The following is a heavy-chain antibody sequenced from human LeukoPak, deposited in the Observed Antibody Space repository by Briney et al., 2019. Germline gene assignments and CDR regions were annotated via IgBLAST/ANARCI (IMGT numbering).Heavy chain of an antibody. D-gene: IGHD2-2*01. Sequence: SETLSLTCAVYGGSFSGYYWSWNRQPPGKGLEWIGEINHSGSTNYNPSLKSRVTISVDASKNQFSLKLSSVTAADTAVYYCARVTLLAKDIVVVPAATVYYYYMDVWGKGTTVTVSS. CDR2: INHSGST. J-gene: IGHJ6*03. CDR1: GGSFSGYY. V-gene: IGHV4-34*01. CDR3: ARVTLLAKDIVVVPAATVYYYYMDV.